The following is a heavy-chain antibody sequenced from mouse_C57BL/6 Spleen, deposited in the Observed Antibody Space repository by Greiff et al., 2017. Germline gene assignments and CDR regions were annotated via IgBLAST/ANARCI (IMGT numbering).Heavy chain of an antibody. D-gene: IGHD3-1*01. CDR3: ARSGRTTYFDY. CDR2: INPNNGGT. Sequence: VQLQQSGPELVKPGASVKISCKASGYTFTDYYMNWVKQSHGKSLEWIGDINPNNGGTSYNQKFKGKATLTVDKSSSTAYMELRSLTSEDSAVYYCARSGRTTYFDYWGQGTTLTVSS. J-gene: IGHJ2*01. CDR1: GYTFTDYY. V-gene: IGHV1-26*01.